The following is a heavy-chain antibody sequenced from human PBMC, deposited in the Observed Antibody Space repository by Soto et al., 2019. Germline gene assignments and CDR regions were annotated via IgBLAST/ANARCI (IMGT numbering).Heavy chain of an antibody. CDR1: GYSISSCSY. Sequence: SETLSVTCTVSGYSISSCSYWAWIRQPPGKGPEWIARIYDGGTTFYNPSLKSRITISVDTSNNQFSLKLTSVTAADTAVYYCARVHVMVMAGSTFDYWGHGTLVTVSS. CDR3: ARVHVMVMAGSTFDY. D-gene: IGHD6-19*01. CDR2: IYDGGTT. J-gene: IGHJ4*01. V-gene: IGHV4-38-2*02.